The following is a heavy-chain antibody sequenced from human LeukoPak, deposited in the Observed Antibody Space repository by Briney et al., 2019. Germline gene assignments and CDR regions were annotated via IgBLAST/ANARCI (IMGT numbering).Heavy chain of an antibody. CDR2: MNPNSGNT. Sequence: GASVKVSCKASVYTFTSYDINWVRQATGQGLEWMGWMNPNSGNTGYAQKFQGRVTMTRNTSISTAYMELSSLRSEDTAVYYCARGLVWFGVYYYYYYGMDVWGQGTTVTVSS. J-gene: IGHJ6*02. D-gene: IGHD3-10*01. V-gene: IGHV1-8*02. CDR1: VYTFTSYD. CDR3: ARGLVWFGVYYYYYYGMDV.